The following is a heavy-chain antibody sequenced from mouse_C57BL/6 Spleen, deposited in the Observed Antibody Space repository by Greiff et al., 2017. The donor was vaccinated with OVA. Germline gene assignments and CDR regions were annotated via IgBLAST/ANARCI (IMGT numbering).Heavy chain of an antibody. CDR1: GYTFTSYT. V-gene: IGHV1-4*01. CDR3: ARGYSNYKYYFDD. CDR2: INPSSGYT. J-gene: IGHJ2*01. D-gene: IGHD2-5*01. Sequence: VKVVESGAELARPGASVKLSCKASGYTFTSYTMHWVKQRPGQGLEWIGYINPSSGYTKYNQKFKDKATLTADKSSSTAYMQLSSLTSEDSAVYYCARGYSNYKYYFDDWGQGTTLTVSS.